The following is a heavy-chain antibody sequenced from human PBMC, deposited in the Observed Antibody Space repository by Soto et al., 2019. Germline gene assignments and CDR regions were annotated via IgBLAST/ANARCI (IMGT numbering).Heavy chain of an antibody. CDR2: IKSKTDGGTT. D-gene: IGHD3-22*01. CDR1: GFTFSNAW. V-gene: IGHV3-15*07. CDR3: TTDYYYDSSGYYYLDY. J-gene: IGHJ4*02. Sequence: EVQLVESGGGLVKPGGSLRLSCAASGFTFSNAWMNWFRQAPGKGLEWVGRIKSKTDGGTTDYAAPVKGRFTISRDDSKNTLYLQMNSLKTEDTAVYYCTTDYYYDSSGYYYLDYWGQGTLVTVSS.